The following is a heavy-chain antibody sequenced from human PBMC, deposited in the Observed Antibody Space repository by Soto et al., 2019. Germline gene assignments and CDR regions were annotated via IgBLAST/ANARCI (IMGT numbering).Heavy chain of an antibody. Sequence: PGGSLRLSCAASGFTLSDYYMTWIRQAPGKGLEWVSVIYSGGSTYYADSVKGRFTISRDNSKNTLYLQMNSLRAEDTAVYYCAKDQGSTLYYFDYWGQGTLVTVSS. CDR3: AKDQGSTLYYFDY. CDR1: GFTLSDYY. CDR2: IYSGGST. D-gene: IGHD2-2*01. J-gene: IGHJ4*02. V-gene: IGHV3-53*01.